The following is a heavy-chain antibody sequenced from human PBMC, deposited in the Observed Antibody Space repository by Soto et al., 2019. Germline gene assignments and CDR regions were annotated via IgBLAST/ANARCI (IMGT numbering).Heavy chain of an antibody. CDR1: GFTFSSYG. Sequence: AGSLRLSCAASGFTFSSYGMHWVRRAPGKGLEWVALISYDGSKEYYADSVRGQFTISRDNSKNTLYLQMNFLRVEDTAVYYCARDFTVGATYSGPYYYAMDVWGQGTTVTVSS. D-gene: IGHD1-26*01. J-gene: IGHJ6*02. CDR2: ISYDGSKE. V-gene: IGHV3-33*05. CDR3: ARDFTVGATYSGPYYYAMDV.